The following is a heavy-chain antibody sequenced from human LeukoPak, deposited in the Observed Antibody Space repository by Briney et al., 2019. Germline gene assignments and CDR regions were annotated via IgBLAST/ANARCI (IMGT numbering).Heavy chain of an antibody. D-gene: IGHD3-22*01. V-gene: IGHV3-48*03. CDR3: ARQYYYDSSGYEFFDY. Sequence: GGSLRLSCAASGFTFSSYEMNWVRQAPGKGLEWLSYISSSGSTIYYADSVKGRFTISRDNAKNSLYLQMNSLRDEDTAVYYCARQYYYDSSGYEFFDYWGQGTLVTVSS. CDR2: ISSSGSTI. CDR1: GFTFSSYE. J-gene: IGHJ4*02.